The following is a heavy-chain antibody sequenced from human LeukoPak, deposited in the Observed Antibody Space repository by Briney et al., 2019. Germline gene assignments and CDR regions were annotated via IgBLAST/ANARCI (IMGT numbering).Heavy chain of an antibody. J-gene: IGHJ5*02. CDR3: ARASLYCSSTSCPYNWFDP. CDR1: GYSISSGYY. CDR2: IHSSGNT. D-gene: IGHD2-2*01. V-gene: IGHV4-38-2*02. Sequence: PSETLSLTCTVSGYSISSGYYWGWIRQPPGKRLEWVASIHSSGNTYYSPTLKSRVTISVDTSKNQFSLNLTSVTAADAAVYYCARASLYCSSTSCPYNWFDPWGQGTLVTVSS.